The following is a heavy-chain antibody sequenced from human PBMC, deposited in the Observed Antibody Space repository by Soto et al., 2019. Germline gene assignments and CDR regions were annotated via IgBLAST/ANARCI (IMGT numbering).Heavy chain of an antibody. Sequence: EVQLVESGGGLVQPGASLKLSCAASGFTFSGSAMHWVRQASGKGLEWLGRIRNKANSYGTSYAATVKGRFTISRDDSKNTAYLRMNSLKTEDTAVYFCTRQTGPGGNSLFDYWGQGTLVTVSS. V-gene: IGHV3-73*02. CDR2: IRNKANSYGT. CDR1: GFTFSGSA. J-gene: IGHJ4*02. D-gene: IGHD2-21*02. CDR3: TRQTGPGGNSLFDY.